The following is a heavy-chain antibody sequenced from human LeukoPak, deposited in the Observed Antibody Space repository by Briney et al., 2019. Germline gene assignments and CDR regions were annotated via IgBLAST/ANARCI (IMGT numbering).Heavy chain of an antibody. CDR2: IISDGSST. J-gene: IGHJ4*02. D-gene: IGHD3-16*02. CDR1: GFTFSSYW. CDR3: ARGYYDYVWGSYPTDY. Sequence: GGSLRLSCAASGFTFSSYWMHWVRQAPGKGLVWVSRIISDGSSTSYADSVEGRFTISRDNAKNTLYLQMNSLRAEDTAVYYCARGYYDYVWGSYPTDYWGQGTLVTVSS. V-gene: IGHV3-74*01.